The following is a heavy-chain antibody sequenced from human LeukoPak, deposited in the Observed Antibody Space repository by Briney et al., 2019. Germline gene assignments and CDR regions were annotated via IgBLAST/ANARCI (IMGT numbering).Heavy chain of an antibody. CDR3: ARDHRPAAAGTRRTDYYYYGMDV. V-gene: IGHV3-53*01. Sequence: TGGSLRLSCAASGFTVSSNYMSWVRQAPGKGLEWVSAIYSGGSTYYADSVKGRFTISRDSSKNTLYLQMNSLRAEDTAVYYCARDHRPAAAGTRRTDYYYYGMDVWGKGTTVTVSS. J-gene: IGHJ6*04. CDR1: GFTVSSNY. CDR2: IYSGGST. D-gene: IGHD6-13*01.